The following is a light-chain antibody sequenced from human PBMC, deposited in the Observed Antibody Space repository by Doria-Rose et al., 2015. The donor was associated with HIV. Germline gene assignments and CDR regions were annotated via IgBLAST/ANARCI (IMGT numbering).Light chain of an antibody. J-gene: IGKJ1*01. V-gene: IGKV3-20*01. Sequence: EIVMTQSPGTLSLSPGERATLSCRASQSFSSTYLAWYQQKPCQAPSRLIYDGSTRATGIPDRFSASGSGTDFTLTINRLEPEDFALYYCHQYGTSWTFGQGTKVEI. CDR2: DGS. CDR3: HQYGTSWT. CDR1: QSFSSTY.